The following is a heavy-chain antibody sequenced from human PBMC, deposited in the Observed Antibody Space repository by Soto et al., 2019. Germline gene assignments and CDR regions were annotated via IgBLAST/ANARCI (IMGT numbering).Heavy chain of an antibody. V-gene: IGHV4-4*07. CDR2: IHSSGST. Sequence: SETLSLTCSVSGGSISSYYWTWIRQPAGKGLQWIGRIHSSGSTSYNPSLKSRVTMSVDTSKNQFSLYVTSLTAADTAVYYCARGTTDSGKNWFDPWGQGTQVTVSS. J-gene: IGHJ5*02. CDR1: GGSISSYY. CDR3: ARGTTDSGKNWFDP. D-gene: IGHD1-1*01.